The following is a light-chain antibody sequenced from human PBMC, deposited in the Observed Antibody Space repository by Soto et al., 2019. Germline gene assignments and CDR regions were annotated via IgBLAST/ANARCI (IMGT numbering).Light chain of an antibody. J-gene: IGLJ1*01. Sequence: QSALTQPASVSGSPGQSITISCTGTSSDVGGYNYVSWYQQHPGKAPKLLIYEVSNRPSGASNRFSGSKSGNTASLTISGLQAEDEADYYCNSYTSRSTGVFGTGTKLTVL. CDR1: SSDVGGYNY. CDR2: EVS. V-gene: IGLV2-14*01. CDR3: NSYTSRSTGV.